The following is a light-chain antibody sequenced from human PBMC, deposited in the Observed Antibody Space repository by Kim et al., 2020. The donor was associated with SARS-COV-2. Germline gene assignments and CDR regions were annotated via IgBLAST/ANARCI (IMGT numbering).Light chain of an antibody. Sequence: VSPRERVTLSCRASQSISSNLAWYQQKPGQAPRLLIYGASTRATGIPARFSGSGSGTEFTLTISSLQSEDFAVYYCQQYNNWPLTFGGGTKVDIK. CDR3: QQYNNWPLT. CDR1: QSISSN. CDR2: GAS. J-gene: IGKJ4*01. V-gene: IGKV3-15*01.